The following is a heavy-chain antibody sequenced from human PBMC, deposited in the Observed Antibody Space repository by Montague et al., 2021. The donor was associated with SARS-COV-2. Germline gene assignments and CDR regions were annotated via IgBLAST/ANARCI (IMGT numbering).Heavy chain of an antibody. D-gene: IGHD4-23*01. CDR3: ARTYGGNSFFDS. J-gene: IGHJ4*02. CDR1: GFSLSATGMC. Sequence: PPLVKPTQSPTLTCTFSGFSLSATGMCVNWIRQPPGKALEWLARXXWDDEKDYSTSLRTRLNISKDTSKNQVVLTLTNMDPVDTATYYCARTYGGNSFFDSWGQGALVTVSS. V-gene: IGHV2-70*11. CDR2: XXWDDEK.